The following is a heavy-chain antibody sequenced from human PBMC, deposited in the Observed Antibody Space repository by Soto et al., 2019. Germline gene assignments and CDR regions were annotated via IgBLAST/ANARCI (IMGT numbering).Heavy chain of an antibody. Sequence: QVQLQESGPGLVKPSETLSLTCTVSGGSISSYYWSWIRQPPGKGLEWIGYIYYSGSTNYNPSLKCRVTISVDTSKNQFSLKLSSVTAADTAVYYCARGSTYGMDVWGQGTTVTVSS. CDR1: GGSISSYY. D-gene: IGHD1-1*01. V-gene: IGHV4-59*01. CDR3: ARGSTYGMDV. CDR2: IYYSGST. J-gene: IGHJ6*02.